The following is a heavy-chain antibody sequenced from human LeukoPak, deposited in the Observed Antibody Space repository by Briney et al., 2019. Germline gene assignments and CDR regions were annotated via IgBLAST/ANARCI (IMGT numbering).Heavy chain of an antibody. CDR1: GGSFSGCY. CDR2: INHSGST. D-gene: IGHD3-10*01. V-gene: IGHV4-34*01. J-gene: IGHJ4*02. CDR3: ARLRMGGYLWSNDY. Sequence: SETLSLTCAVYGGSFSGCYWSWIRQPPGKGLEWIGEINHSGSTNYNPSLKSRITISVDTSKNQFSLKLSSVTAADTAVYYCARLRMGGYLWSNDYWGQGTLVTVSS.